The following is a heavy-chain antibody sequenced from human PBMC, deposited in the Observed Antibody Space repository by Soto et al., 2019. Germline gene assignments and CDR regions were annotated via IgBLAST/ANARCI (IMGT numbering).Heavy chain of an antibody. CDR3: ARDHNDYGDY. CDR1: GYTFTSYF. V-gene: IGHV1-46*03. CDR2: INPNGGFT. D-gene: IGHD2-8*01. Sequence: ASVKVSCKASGYTFTSYFMHWVRQAPGQGLEWMGMINPNGGFTSYAQKFQGRVTMTRDTSTSTVYMELSSLRSDDTAVYYCARDHNDYGDYWGHGTLVTVSS. J-gene: IGHJ4*01.